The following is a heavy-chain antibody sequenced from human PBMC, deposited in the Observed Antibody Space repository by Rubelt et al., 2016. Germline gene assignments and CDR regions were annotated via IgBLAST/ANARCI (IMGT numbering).Heavy chain of an antibody. Sequence: QVQLQQWGAGLLKPSETLSLTCAVYGGSFSGYYWSWIRQPPGKGLEWIGEINHSGSTNYNPSPKSRVTISGDTSRNQFSLKLGSGTAADTAVYYCARGGRYYGSGSYQRHNWFDPWGQGTLVTVSS. J-gene: IGHJ5*02. CDR3: ARGGRYYGSGSYQRHNWFDP. CDR2: INHSGST. CDR1: GGSFSGYY. D-gene: IGHD3-10*01. V-gene: IGHV4-34*01.